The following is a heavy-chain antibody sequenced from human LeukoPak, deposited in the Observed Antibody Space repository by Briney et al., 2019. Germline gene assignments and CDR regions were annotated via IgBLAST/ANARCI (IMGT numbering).Heavy chain of an antibody. CDR3: ARALYSSGWYDP. Sequence: ASVKVSCKASGYTFTSYDINWVRQATGQGLEWMGWMNPNSGNTGYAQKFQGRVTMTRDTSISTAYMELSRLRSDDTAVYYCARALYSSGWYDPWGQGTLVTVSS. CDR2: MNPNSGNT. D-gene: IGHD6-19*01. CDR1: GYTFTSYD. V-gene: IGHV1-8*01. J-gene: IGHJ5*02.